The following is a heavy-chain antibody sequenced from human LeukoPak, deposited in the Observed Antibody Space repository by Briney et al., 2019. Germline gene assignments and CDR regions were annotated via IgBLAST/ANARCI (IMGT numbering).Heavy chain of an antibody. CDR1: GFTFSSYA. CDR3: ASSKGSSWYDDFDY. J-gene: IGHJ4*02. CDR2: ISYDGSNK. D-gene: IGHD6-13*01. V-gene: IGHV3-30-3*01. Sequence: GRSLRLSCAASGFTFSSYAMHWVRQAPGKRLEWVAVISYDGSNKYYADSVKGRFTISRDNSKNTLYLQMNSLRAEDTAVYYCASSKGSSWYDDFDYWGQGTLVTVSS.